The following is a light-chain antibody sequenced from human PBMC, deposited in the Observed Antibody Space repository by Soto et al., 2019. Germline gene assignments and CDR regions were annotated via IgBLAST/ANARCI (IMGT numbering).Light chain of an antibody. CDR1: QSVSSSY. J-gene: IGKJ5*01. CDR2: GAT. V-gene: IGKV3-20*01. CDR3: QQYGSSRST. Sequence: EIVLTQSPGTLSLSPGERATLSCRASQSVSSSYLAWYQQKPGQAPRLLIYGATSRATGIPDRFSGSGSGTDFPLTISRLEAEDFAVYYCQQYGSSRSTFGQGTRLKIK.